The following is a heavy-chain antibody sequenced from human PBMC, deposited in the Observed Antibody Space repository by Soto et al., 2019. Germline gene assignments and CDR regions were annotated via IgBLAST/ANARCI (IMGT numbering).Heavy chain of an antibody. CDR2: INYSGST. J-gene: IGHJ4*02. CDR3: ASAITIVRRVTQFDS. D-gene: IGHD3-10*01. Sequence: QVQLQESGPGLVKPSETLSLTCTVSGGSISRYYWSWIRQPPGKGLEWIGYINYSGSTNSNPSPKSRVTLSVDTSKYHCSQTLTSVTAADTAIYYCASAITIVRRVTQFDSWGQGTLVTVSS. V-gene: IGHV4-59*08. CDR1: GGSISRYY.